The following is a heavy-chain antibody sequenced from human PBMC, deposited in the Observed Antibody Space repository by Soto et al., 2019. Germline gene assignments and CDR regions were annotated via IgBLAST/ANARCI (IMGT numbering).Heavy chain of an antibody. Sequence: QVRLHESGPGLVKPSETLSLTCTVSTDSFNDYYWSWIRQPPGKGLEWIGSIYHTGNTNYNPSLGSRVRISVDTSKIQFSLSLSSVTAADTAVYYCARDVGIHDAFDIWGQGTLVTVSS. D-gene: IGHD5-18*01. CDR2: IYHTGNT. CDR3: ARDVGIHDAFDI. J-gene: IGHJ3*02. CDR1: TDSFNDYY. V-gene: IGHV4-59*13.